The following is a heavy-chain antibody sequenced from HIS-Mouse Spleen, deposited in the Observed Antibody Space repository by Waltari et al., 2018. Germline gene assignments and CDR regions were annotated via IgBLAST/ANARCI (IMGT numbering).Heavy chain of an antibody. CDR3: ARDMLLLGINWYFDL. V-gene: IGHV1-2*02. CDR2: INPNSGGT. J-gene: IGHJ2*01. Sequence: QVQLVQSGAEVKKPGASVKVSCKASGYTFTGYYMHWVRQVPGQGLEWMGWINPNSGGTNYAQTFQGRVTMTRDTSISTAYMELSRLRSDDTAVYYCARDMLLLGINWYFDLWGRGTLVTVSS. CDR1: GYTFTGYY. D-gene: IGHD3-16*01.